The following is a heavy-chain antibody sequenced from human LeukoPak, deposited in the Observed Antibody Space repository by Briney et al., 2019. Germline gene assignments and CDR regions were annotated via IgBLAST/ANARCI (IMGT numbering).Heavy chain of an antibody. CDR1: GFSFSSYG. Sequence: PGGSLRLSCVASGFSFSSYGMHWVRQPPGKGLEWVAVIWYGGTNENYADSVKGRFTISRDNLRNTLYLQMNNLRAEDTAVFYCASHGGIWGQGTLVTVSS. CDR3: ASHGGI. D-gene: IGHD2-15*01. J-gene: IGHJ4*02. V-gene: IGHV3-33*01. CDR2: IWYGGTNE.